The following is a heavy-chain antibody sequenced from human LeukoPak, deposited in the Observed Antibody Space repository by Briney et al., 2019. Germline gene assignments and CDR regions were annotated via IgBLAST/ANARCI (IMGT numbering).Heavy chain of an antibody. J-gene: IGHJ4*02. Sequence: GGSLRLSCAASGFTLSNYWLHWVRQAPGEGLVWVSQISPDGNITPYADSVKGRFTISRDNSKNTLYLQMNALKAEDSAVYFCARGCSAIRCPADYWGQGSLVTVSS. V-gene: IGHV3-74*01. CDR1: GFTLSNYW. CDR2: ISPDGNIT. CDR3: ARGCSAIRCPADY. D-gene: IGHD2-15*01.